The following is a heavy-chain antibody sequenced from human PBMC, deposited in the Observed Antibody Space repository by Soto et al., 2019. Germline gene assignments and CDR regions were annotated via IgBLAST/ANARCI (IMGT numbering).Heavy chain of an antibody. J-gene: IGHJ4*02. CDR1: GFIFSNYW. CDR2: INSDGSTT. V-gene: IGHV3-74*01. D-gene: IGHD4-17*01. Sequence: EVQLVESGGGLVQPGGSLRLSCAASGFIFSNYWMHWVRQAPGKGLVWVSRINSDGSTTSYADSVKGRFTISRDNAKNTLYLQMNSLRAEDTAVYYCARVDYGAYYFDYWGQGPLVTVSS. CDR3: ARVDYGAYYFDY.